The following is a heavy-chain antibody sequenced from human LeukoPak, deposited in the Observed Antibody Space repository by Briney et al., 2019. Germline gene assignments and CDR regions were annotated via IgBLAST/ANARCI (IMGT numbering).Heavy chain of an antibody. CDR1: GFVFSDYP. Sequence: GGSLRLSCSASGFVFSDYPLHWIRQSPGKGPEWVAVISFDGSHQYYADSVKGRFTVSRDNSKNTLYLQMNSLRAGDTAVYYCAKDPIFSGSYGVFDYWGLGTLVTVSS. V-gene: IGHV3-30*07. CDR3: AKDPIFSGSYGVFDY. CDR2: ISFDGSHQ. J-gene: IGHJ4*02. D-gene: IGHD1-26*01.